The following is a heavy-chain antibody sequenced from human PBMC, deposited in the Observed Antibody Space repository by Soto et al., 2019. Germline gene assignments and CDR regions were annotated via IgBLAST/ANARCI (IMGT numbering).Heavy chain of an antibody. J-gene: IGHJ6*02. V-gene: IGHV5-51*01. CDR3: ARTLAAAGSRGYYYYGMDV. CDR1: GYNFGSAW. D-gene: IGHD6-13*01. Sequence: GESLKISCKGVGYNFGSAWIGWVRQMPGKGLEWMGLIKPGTSDIRYSPPFRGQVTISADEAVTTAYLQWSGLKASDSAMYYCARTLAAAGSRGYYYYGMDVWGQGTTVTVSS. CDR2: IKPGTSDI.